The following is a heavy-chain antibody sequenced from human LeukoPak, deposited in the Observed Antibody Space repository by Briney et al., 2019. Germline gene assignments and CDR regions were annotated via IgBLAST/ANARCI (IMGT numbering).Heavy chain of an antibody. Sequence: GGSLRLSCAASGFTFSSYAMSWVRQAPGKGLEWVSSISGSGGGTYYADSLEGRFTISRDNSKNTLYLQMNSLRAEDTAVYYCARVASEAYSSGPDAFDIWGQGTMVTVSS. CDR2: ISGSGGGT. V-gene: IGHV3-23*01. J-gene: IGHJ3*02. CDR1: GFTFSSYA. D-gene: IGHD6-19*01. CDR3: ARVASEAYSSGPDAFDI.